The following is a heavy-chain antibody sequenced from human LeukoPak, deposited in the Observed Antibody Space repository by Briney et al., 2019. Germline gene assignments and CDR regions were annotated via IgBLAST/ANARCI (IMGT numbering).Heavy chain of an antibody. CDR2: IYYSGST. D-gene: IGHD3-10*01. V-gene: IGHV4-59*01. J-gene: IGHJ5*02. Sequence: SETLSLTCTVSGGSISSYYWSWIRQPPGQGLEWIGYIYYSGSTNYNPSLKSRVTISVDTSKNQFSLKLSSVTAADTAVYYCARSGDYYGSGSYYRFDPWGQGTLVTVSS. CDR1: GGSISSYY. CDR3: ARSGDYYGSGSYYRFDP.